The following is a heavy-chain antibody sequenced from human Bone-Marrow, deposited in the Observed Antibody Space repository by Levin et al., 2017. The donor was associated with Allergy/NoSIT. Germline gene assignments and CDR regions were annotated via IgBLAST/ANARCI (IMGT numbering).Heavy chain of an antibody. Sequence: PSETLSLTCTVSGGSISGYYWSWIRQPLGKGLEWIGYISSSGGTNYHPSLKSRVTISLDTSKKQFFLQLSSVTAVDTATYYCAKDGGTARLGYIGVWGKGATVTVSS. V-gene: IGHV4-59*01. J-gene: IGHJ6*03. D-gene: IGHD3-16*01. CDR2: ISSSGGT. CDR3: AKDGGTARLGYIGV. CDR1: GGSISGYY.